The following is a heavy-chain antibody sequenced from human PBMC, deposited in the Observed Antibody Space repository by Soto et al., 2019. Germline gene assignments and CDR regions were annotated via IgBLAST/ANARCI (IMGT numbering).Heavy chain of an antibody. V-gene: IGHV3-23*01. Sequence: GGSLRLSCAASGFTFSSYAMSWVRQTPGKGLEWVSAISGGGDSIYYADSVKGRFTISRDNSKNTLYLQMNSLRAKDTAVYYCAQDRSGFPRDWFAPWGQGTLVTVSS. CDR3: AQDRSGFPRDWFAP. D-gene: IGHD3-3*01. CDR1: GFTFSSYA. J-gene: IGHJ5*02. CDR2: ISGGGDSI.